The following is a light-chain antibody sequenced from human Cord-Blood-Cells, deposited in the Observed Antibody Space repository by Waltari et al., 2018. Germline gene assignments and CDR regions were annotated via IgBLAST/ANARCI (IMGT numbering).Light chain of an antibody. Sequence: QSALTQPPSASGSPGQSVTISCTGTSSDVGGSNDVSWYQQHPGKAPKRMIYEVSKRPSGVPDRFSGSKSGNTASLTVSGLQAEDEADDYCSSYAGSNNFVVFGGGTKLTVL. CDR1: SSDVGGSND. CDR3: SSYAGSNNFVV. J-gene: IGLJ2*01. V-gene: IGLV2-8*01. CDR2: EVS.